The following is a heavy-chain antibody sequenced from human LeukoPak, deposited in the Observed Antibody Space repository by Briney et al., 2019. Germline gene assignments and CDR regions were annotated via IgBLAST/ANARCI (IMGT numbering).Heavy chain of an antibody. Sequence: PGGSLRLSCAASGFTFNSYAMTWVRQAPGKGLEWVSAISGSGGSTYYADSVKGRFTISRDNSKNTLYLQMNSLRAEDTAVYYCAKDRFTGYSYGRYFGYWGQGTLVTVSS. V-gene: IGHV3-23*01. J-gene: IGHJ4*02. CDR3: AKDRFTGYSYGRYFGY. D-gene: IGHD5-18*01. CDR1: GFTFNSYA. CDR2: ISGSGGST.